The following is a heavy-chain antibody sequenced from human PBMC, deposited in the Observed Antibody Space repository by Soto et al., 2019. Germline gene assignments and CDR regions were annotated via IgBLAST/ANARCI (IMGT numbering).Heavy chain of an antibody. CDR2: IRGSGGTP. Sequence: EVQLLESGGDLVQPGGSLRLSCAASGFTFSDYAMSWVRQAPGKGLEWVSAIRGSGGTPYYADSAKGRFGICRDNPKSTLYLQMDNLRVEDTALYYWVKGAGYFDTSDYYAGDYWGQGTLITVSS. CDR3: VKGAGYFDTSDYYAGDY. CDR1: GFTFSDYA. D-gene: IGHD3-22*01. J-gene: IGHJ4*02. V-gene: IGHV3-23*01.